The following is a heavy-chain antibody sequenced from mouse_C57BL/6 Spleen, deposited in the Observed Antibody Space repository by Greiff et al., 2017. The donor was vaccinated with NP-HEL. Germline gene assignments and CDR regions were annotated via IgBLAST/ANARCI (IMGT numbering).Heavy chain of an antibody. CDR1: GFSLTSYG. CDR3: ARVDDGYPYYAMDY. V-gene: IGHV2-2*01. D-gene: IGHD2-3*01. CDR2: IWSGGST. Sequence: QVQLKESGPGLVQPSQSLSITCTVSGFSLTSYGVHWVRQSPGKGLEWLGVIWSGGSTDYNAAFISRLSISKDNSKSQVFFKMNSLQADDTAIYYCARVDDGYPYYAMDYWGQGTSVTVSS. J-gene: IGHJ4*01.